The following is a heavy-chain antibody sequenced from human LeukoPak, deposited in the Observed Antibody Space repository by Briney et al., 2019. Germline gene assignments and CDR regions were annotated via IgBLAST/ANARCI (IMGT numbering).Heavy chain of an antibody. CDR1: GFTFNTYA. D-gene: IGHD5-24*01. Sequence: TGGSLRLSCAASGFTFNTYAMSWVRQAPGKGLEWVSSMSGSGSSTYYADSVKGRFTISRDNSKNTLYLQMNSLKAEDTAVYYCAKGRMMATIMISFDFWGRGTLVTVSS. V-gene: IGHV3-23*01. CDR2: MSGSGSST. CDR3: AKGRMMATIMISFDF. J-gene: IGHJ4*02.